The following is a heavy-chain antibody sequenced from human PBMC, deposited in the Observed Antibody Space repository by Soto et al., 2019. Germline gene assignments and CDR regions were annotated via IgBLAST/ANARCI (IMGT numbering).Heavy chain of an antibody. Sequence: QVQLQESGPGLVKPSGTLSLTCAVSGGSISSSNWWSWVRQPPGKGLEGIGEIYHSGSTNYNPSLKSRVTISVDESKNQFSLKLSSVTAADTAVYYCARAAMGGSSWPFDYWGQGTLVTVSS. V-gene: IGHV4-4*02. CDR1: GGSISSSNW. J-gene: IGHJ4*02. D-gene: IGHD6-13*01. CDR3: ARAAMGGSSWPFDY. CDR2: IYHSGST.